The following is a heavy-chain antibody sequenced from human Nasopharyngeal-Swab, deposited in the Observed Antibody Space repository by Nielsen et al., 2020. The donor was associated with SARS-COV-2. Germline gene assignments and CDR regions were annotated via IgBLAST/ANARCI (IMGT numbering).Heavy chain of an antibody. CDR3: ARDSSGWHY. CDR2: FFYSGTP. D-gene: IGHD6-19*01. J-gene: IGHJ4*02. CDR1: GGSIKSYY. Sequence: SETLSLTCTVSGGSIKSYYWSWVRQPPGKGLEWIGNFFYSGTPNYNPSLKSRVTISVDAPRNQFPLRLNSVTSADTAMYYCARDSSGWHYWGQGTLVTVSS. V-gene: IGHV4-59*01.